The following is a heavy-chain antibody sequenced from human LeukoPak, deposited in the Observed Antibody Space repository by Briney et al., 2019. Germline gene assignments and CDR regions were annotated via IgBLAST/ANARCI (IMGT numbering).Heavy chain of an antibody. CDR2: INLSGGST. V-gene: IGHV1-46*01. Sequence: ASVKVSCKASGYTFTSYYMHLVRQAPGQGLGWMGIINLSGGSTSYSQKFQGRVTMTRATSTSTVYMEPSSLRSEDTAVYYCARDRLWFGELHFDYWGQGTLVTVSS. CDR3: ARDRLWFGELHFDY. D-gene: IGHD3-10*01. CDR1: GYTFTSYY. J-gene: IGHJ4*02.